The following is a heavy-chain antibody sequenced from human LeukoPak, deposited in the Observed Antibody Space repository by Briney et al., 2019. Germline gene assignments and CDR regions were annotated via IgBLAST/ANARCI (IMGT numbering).Heavy chain of an antibody. Sequence: SETLSLTCTVSGGSISSYYWSWIRQPAGKGLEWIGRIYTSGSTNYNPSLKSRVTMSVDTSKNQFSLKLSSVTAADTAVYYCARGAYYCDSGVYNLFDYWGQGTLVTVSP. CDR3: ARGAYYCDSGVYNLFDY. D-gene: IGHD3-22*01. V-gene: IGHV4-4*07. CDR1: GGSISSYY. CDR2: IYTSGST. J-gene: IGHJ4*02.